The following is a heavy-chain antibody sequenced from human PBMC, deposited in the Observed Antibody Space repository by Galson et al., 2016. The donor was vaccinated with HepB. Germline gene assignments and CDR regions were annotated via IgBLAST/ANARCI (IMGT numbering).Heavy chain of an antibody. CDR3: ARGRFYWYFDL. J-gene: IGHJ2*01. CDR1: GDSVSSNSAA. CDR2: TYYRGMWFK. Sequence: CAISGDSVSSNSAAWNWIRQSPRRGLEWLGRTYYRGMWFKDYATSVKSRITINSDTSENQLSLELSSVTPEDTAVYYCARGRFYWYFDLWGSGTLVTVSS. V-gene: IGHV6-1*01.